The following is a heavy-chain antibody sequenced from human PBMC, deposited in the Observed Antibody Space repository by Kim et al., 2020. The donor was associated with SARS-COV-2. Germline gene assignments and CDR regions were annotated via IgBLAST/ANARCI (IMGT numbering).Heavy chain of an antibody. CDR2: ISWNSGSI. CDR3: AKDKARGGFSYYFDY. D-gene: IGHD3-16*01. V-gene: IGHV3-9*01. J-gene: IGHJ4*02. Sequence: GGSLRLSCAASGFTFDDYAMHWVRQAPGKGLEWVSGISWNSGSIGYADSVKGRFTISRDNAKNSLYLQMNSLRAEDTALYYCAKDKARGGFSYYFDYWGQGTLVTVSS. CDR1: GFTFDDYA.